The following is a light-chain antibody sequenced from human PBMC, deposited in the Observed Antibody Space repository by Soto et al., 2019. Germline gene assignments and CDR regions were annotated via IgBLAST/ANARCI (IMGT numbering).Light chain of an antibody. CDR1: QNLSRN. Sequence: EMVMTQSPATLSVSPGERATLSCRASQNLSRNLAWYQQQPGQAPRLLIYGASTRATGIPARFSGSGSGTDFTLTISSLPSEDFAVYHCQQYANWPHTFRKGTKLAIK. CDR2: GAS. CDR3: QQYANWPHT. J-gene: IGKJ2*01. V-gene: IGKV3-15*01.